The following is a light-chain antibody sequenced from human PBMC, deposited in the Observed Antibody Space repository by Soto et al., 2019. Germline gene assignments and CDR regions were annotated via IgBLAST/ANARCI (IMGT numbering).Light chain of an antibody. CDR2: GNN. CDR3: QSYDSSLSGYV. J-gene: IGLJ1*01. V-gene: IGLV1-40*01. CDR1: SPNIGAGYE. Sequence: QLVLTQPSSVSGGPGQRVTISCTGSSPNIGAGYEVHWYQQLPGTAPKLLIYGNNNRPSGVPDRFSGSKSGTSASLAITGLQAEDEADYYCQSYDSSLSGYVFGIGTKLTVL.